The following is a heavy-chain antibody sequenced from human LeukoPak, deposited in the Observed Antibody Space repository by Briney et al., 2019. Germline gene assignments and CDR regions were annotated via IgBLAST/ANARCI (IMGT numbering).Heavy chain of an antibody. V-gene: IGHV4-34*01. CDR1: GGSFSGYY. D-gene: IGHD5-24*01. J-gene: IGHJ4*02. CDR2: INHSGST. CDR3: ARGGGRWLQLGYLDY. Sequence: SETLSLTCAVYGGSFSGYYWSWIRQPPGKGLEWIGEINHSGSTNYNPSLKSRVTISVDTSKNQFSLKLSSVTAADTAVYYCARGGGRWLQLGYLDYWGQGTLVTVSS.